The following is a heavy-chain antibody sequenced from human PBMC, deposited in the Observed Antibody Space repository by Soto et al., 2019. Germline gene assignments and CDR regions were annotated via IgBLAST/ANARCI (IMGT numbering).Heavy chain of an antibody. CDR3: ARSKVVIKEEFDY. CDR2: IIPIFGTA. J-gene: IGHJ4*02. CDR1: GGTFSSYA. D-gene: IGHD3-22*01. V-gene: IGHV1-69*06. Sequence: SVKVSCKASGGTFSSYAISWVRQAPGQGLEWMGGIIPIFGTANYAQKFQGRVTITADKSTSTAYMELSSLRSEDTAVYYCARSKVVIKEEFDYWGQGTLVTVSS.